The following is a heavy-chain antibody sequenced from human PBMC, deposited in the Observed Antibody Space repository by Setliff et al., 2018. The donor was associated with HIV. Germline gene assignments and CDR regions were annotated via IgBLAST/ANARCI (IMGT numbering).Heavy chain of an antibody. D-gene: IGHD5-12*01. CDR3: ARQIYHRRGYKGQAHGPGFDF. V-gene: IGHV4-39*01. CDR2: IYFSGST. Sequence: SQTLSLTCSFSGPSIITTDYYWAWVRQPPGKGLEWIGSIYFSGSTDYNPSLKSRVTISGDTSQRHFSLKLTSVTAADTAMYYCARQIYHRRGYKGQAHGPGFDFWGQGTLVTVSS. J-gene: IGHJ4*02. CDR1: GPSIITTDYY.